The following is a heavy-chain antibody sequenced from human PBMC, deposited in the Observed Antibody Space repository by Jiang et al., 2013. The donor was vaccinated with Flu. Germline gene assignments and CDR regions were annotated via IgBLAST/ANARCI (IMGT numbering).Heavy chain of an antibody. CDR1: GGTXSSYA. D-gene: IGHD5-18*01. V-gene: IGHV1-69*04. Sequence: SVKVSCKASGGTXSSYAINWVRQAPGQGLEWMGRIIPILGVANYAQKFQGRVTITADKSTSTVYMELSSLRSEDTAVYSCARNGGYSYGSYHFDYWGQGTLVTVSS. CDR3: ARNGGYSYGSYHFDY. J-gene: IGHJ4*02. CDR2: IIPILGVA.